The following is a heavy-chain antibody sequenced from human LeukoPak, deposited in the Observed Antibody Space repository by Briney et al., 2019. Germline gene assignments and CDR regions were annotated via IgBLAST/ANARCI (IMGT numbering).Heavy chain of an antibody. CDR2: IYYRGST. D-gene: IGHD2/OR15-2a*01. V-gene: IGHV4-39*07. Sequence: PSETLSLTCTVSGDSISSRSYYWDWIRQFPGEGLEWIGSIYYRGSTYYNPSLKSRVTISVDTSKNQFSLKLSSVTAADTAVYYCARGNYYFDYWGQGTLVTVSS. CDR1: GDSISSRSYY. J-gene: IGHJ4*02. CDR3: ARGNYYFDY.